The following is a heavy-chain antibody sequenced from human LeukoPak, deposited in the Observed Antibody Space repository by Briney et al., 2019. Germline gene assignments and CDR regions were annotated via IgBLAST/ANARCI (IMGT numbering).Heavy chain of an antibody. J-gene: IGHJ4*02. CDR3: ATVPGFLYYGNSRYQYYFDY. V-gene: IGHV3-23*01. CDR2: ISGSGGSS. CDR1: GFTFNNNV. D-gene: IGHD3-22*01. Sequence: GGPLRLSCEASGFTFNNNVMSWVRQAPGKGPEWVSVISGSGGSSYDAAPVRGRFTSSRDTSKNTLFLQMNSLRAETTALYYCATVPGFLYYGNSRYQYYFDYWGQGTLVTVSS.